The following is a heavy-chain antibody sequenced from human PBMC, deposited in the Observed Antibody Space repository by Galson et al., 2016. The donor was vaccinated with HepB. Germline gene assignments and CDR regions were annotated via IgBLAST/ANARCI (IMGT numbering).Heavy chain of an antibody. Sequence: SETLSLTCAVYGGSFRNYYWTWIRQPPGKGLEWIGEINHSGNSKYNPSLNSRVTISVDTSKNQFSLRLISVTAADTAIYFCAREQFLSGYADFWGQGTLVTVSS. V-gene: IGHV4-34*01. CDR2: INHSGNS. CDR1: GGSFRNYY. CDR3: AREQFLSGYADF. D-gene: IGHD3-22*01. J-gene: IGHJ4*02.